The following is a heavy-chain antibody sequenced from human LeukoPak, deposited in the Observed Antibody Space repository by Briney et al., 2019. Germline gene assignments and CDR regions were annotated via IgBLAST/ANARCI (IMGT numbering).Heavy chain of an antibody. J-gene: IGHJ5*02. V-gene: IGHV1-69*04. CDR1: GGTFSSYA. D-gene: IGHD4-11*01. CDR2: IIPILGIA. Sequence: ASVKVSCKASGGTFSSYAISWMRQAPGQGLEWMGRIIPILGIANYAQKFQGRVTITADKSTSTAYMELSSLRSEDTAVYYCARGVSYSNYGVVGSQLWFDPWGQGTLVTVSS. CDR3: ARGVSYSNYGVVGSQLWFDP.